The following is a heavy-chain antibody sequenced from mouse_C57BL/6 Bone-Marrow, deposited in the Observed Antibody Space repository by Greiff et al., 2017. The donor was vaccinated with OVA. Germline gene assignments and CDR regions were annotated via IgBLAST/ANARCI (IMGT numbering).Heavy chain of an antibody. Sequence: VQLQQPGAELVKPGASVKMSCKASGYTFTSYWITWVKQRPGQGLEWIGDIYPGSGSTNYNEKFKSKATLTVDTSSSTAYMQLSSLTSEDSAVYYCARELYYDYVFANWGQGTRVSVSA. D-gene: IGHD2-4*01. CDR1: GYTFTSYW. V-gene: IGHV1-55*01. CDR3: ARELYYDYVFAN. J-gene: IGHJ3*01. CDR2: IYPGSGST.